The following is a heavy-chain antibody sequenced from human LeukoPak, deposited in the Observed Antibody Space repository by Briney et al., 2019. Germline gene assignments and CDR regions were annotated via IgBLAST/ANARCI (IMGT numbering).Heavy chain of an antibody. CDR2: ISSGSSTI. V-gene: IGHV3-48*01. CDR1: GFTFSSYS. D-gene: IGHD2-2*01. Sequence: GGSLRLSCAASGFTFSSYSMNWVRQAPGKGLEWVSYISSGSSTIYYADSVKGRFTISRDNAKNSLYLQMNSLRAEDTAVYYCARVLGYCSSTSWCWFDPWGQGTLVTVSS. CDR3: ARVLGYCSSTSWCWFDP. J-gene: IGHJ5*02.